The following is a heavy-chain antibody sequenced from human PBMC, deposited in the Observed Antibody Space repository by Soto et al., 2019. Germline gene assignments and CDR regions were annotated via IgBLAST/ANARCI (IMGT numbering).Heavy chain of an antibody. J-gene: IGHJ4*02. Sequence: ASVKVSCKASGYTFTSYYMHWVPQAPGQGLEWMGIINPSGGRTSYAQKFQGRVTMTRETSTSTVYMELSSLRSEDTAVYYCARGPRIQLGLRGVVVTAPSDYWGQGTLVTVSS. CDR3: ARGPRIQLGLRGVVVTAPSDY. D-gene: IGHD2-21*02. CDR1: GYTFTSYY. CDR2: INPSGGRT. V-gene: IGHV1-46*01.